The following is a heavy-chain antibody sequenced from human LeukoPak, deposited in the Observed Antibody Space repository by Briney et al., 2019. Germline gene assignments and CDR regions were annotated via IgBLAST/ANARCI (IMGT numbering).Heavy chain of an antibody. CDR3: ARGATGSYMDV. Sequence: GGSLRLSCAASGFTFSSYWMHWVRQAPGKGLVWVSRINTDGSSTSYADSVKGRFTISRDNAKNTLYLQMNSLRAEDTAVYYCARGATGSYMDVWGKGTTVTVSS. CDR1: GFTFSSYW. V-gene: IGHV3-74*01. CDR2: INTDGSST. J-gene: IGHJ6*03. D-gene: IGHD1-26*01.